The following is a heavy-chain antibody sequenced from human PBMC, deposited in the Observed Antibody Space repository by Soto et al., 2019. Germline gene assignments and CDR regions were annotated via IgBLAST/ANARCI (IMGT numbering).Heavy chain of an antibody. Sequence: QVQLVQSGAEVKKPGSSVKVSCKASGGTFSSYAISWVRQAPGQGLEWMGGIIPIFGTANYAQKFQGRVTITADASTSTAYMELSSLRSEDTAVYYCASPGGDIVVVPAAQPQEPYYYGMDVWGQGTTVTVSS. CDR2: IIPIFGTA. V-gene: IGHV1-69*01. D-gene: IGHD2-2*01. CDR1: GGTFSSYA. J-gene: IGHJ6*02. CDR3: ASPGGDIVVVPAAQPQEPYYYGMDV.